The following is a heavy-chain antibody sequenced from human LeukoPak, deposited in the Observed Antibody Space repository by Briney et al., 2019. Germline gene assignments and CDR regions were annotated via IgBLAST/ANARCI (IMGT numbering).Heavy chain of an antibody. CDR1: GGSISSGGYS. Sequence: PSQTLSLTCAVSGGSISSGGYSWSWIRQPPGKGLEWIGYIYHSGSTDYNPSLKSRVTISVDRSKNQFSLKLSSVTAADTAVYYCARVRGAAAVGEFDPWGQGTLVTVSS. J-gene: IGHJ5*02. CDR2: IYHSGST. CDR3: ARVRGAAAVGEFDP. D-gene: IGHD6-13*01. V-gene: IGHV4-30-2*01.